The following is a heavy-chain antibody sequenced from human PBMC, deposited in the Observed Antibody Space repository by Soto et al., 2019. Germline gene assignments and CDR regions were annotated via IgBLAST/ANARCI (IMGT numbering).Heavy chain of an antibody. CDR3: ARELAEAARSLDF. Sequence: PSETLSLTCTVSGGSFSSYYWSWIRQPAGKGLEWIGRIYTSGITNYNPSLKSRVTMSVDTSSKQFSLNMTSVTAADTAVYFCARELAEAARSLDFWGLGTLVTV. D-gene: IGHD6-6*01. CDR2: IYTSGIT. CDR1: GGSFSSYY. V-gene: IGHV4-4*07. J-gene: IGHJ4*02.